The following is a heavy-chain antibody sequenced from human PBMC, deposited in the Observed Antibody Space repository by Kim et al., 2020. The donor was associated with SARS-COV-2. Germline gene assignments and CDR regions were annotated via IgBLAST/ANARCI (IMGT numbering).Heavy chain of an antibody. D-gene: IGHD2-21*02. CDR2: IYYTGSS. J-gene: IGHJ4*02. CDR3: ARGPPIGGGDCYSH. V-gene: IGHV4-30-4*01. CDR1: GGSISGGDYY. Sequence: SETLSLTCTVSGGSISGGDYYWSWIRQPPGKGLEWIGYIYYTGSSHYNPSLNSRVTISIDTSKNQFSLKLSSVTAADTAVYYCARGPPIGGGDCYSHWGQGTLVTVSS.